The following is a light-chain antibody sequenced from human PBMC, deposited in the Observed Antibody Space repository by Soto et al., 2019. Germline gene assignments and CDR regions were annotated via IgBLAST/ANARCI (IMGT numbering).Light chain of an antibody. CDR1: QGISDY. Sequence: DIQMTQSPSSLSASVGDRVTITCRASQGISDYLAWYQQKPGKVPKLLIHAASILQSGVPFRFSGGGSGTDFTLTSNSLQPEDVATYYCQKYHSAPWTFGQGTKVELK. J-gene: IGKJ1*01. CDR3: QKYHSAPWT. CDR2: AAS. V-gene: IGKV1-27*01.